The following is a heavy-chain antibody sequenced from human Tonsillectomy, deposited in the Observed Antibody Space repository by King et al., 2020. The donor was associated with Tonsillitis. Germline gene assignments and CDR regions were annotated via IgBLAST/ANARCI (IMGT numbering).Heavy chain of an antibody. CDR3: ARGLRGTYSL. V-gene: IGHV3-48*03. D-gene: IGHD1-26*01. CDR1: GFTFSNYE. J-gene: IGHJ4*02. CDR2: ISSSGSTK. Sequence: VQLVESGGGLVQPGGSLRLSCAASGFTFSNYEMNWVRQAPGKGLEWGSYISSSGSTKYYADSVKGRFTISRDNAKNSLYLQMNSLRAEDTAVYYCARGLRGTYSLWGQGTLVTVS.